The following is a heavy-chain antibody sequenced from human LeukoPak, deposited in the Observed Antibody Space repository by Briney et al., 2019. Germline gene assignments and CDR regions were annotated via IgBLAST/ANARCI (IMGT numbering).Heavy chain of an antibody. D-gene: IGHD3-22*01. Sequence: XXXGXGXEVMGIIYPGDSDTRYSPSFQGQVTISADKSISTAYLQWSSLEASDTAMYYCARLHSSGYCDYWGQGTLVTVSS. CDR2: IYPGDSDT. CDR3: ARLHSSGYCDY. J-gene: IGHJ4*02. V-gene: IGHV5-51*01.